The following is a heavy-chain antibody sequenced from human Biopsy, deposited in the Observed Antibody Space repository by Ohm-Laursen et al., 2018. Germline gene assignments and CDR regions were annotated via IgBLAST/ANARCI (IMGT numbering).Heavy chain of an antibody. CDR2: IYFTGRT. J-gene: IGHJ2*01. D-gene: IGHD5-24*01. Sequence: SDTLSLTCTVSGGPIASYYWSWIRQPPGKPLERIGYIYFTGRTSYNPSLKSRVTMSVNTSKKQFSLRLSSVTAADTAVYYCASAGYNPDWNFDLWGRGTRVTVSS. CDR3: ASAGYNPDWNFDL. CDR1: GGPIASYY. V-gene: IGHV4-59*07.